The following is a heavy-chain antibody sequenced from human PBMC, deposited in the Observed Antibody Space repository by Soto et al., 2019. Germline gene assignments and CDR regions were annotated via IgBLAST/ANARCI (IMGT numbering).Heavy chain of an antibody. D-gene: IGHD3-10*01. Sequence: GSLRLSCAASGFTFSSYGMNWVRQAPGKGLEWVSYISSSSTTIYYADSVKGRFTIFRDNAKNSLYLQMNSLRAGDTAVYYCARGSGSYYKGTTTAYYYGMDVWGQGTTVTVS. CDR1: GFTFSSYG. V-gene: IGHV3-48*01. CDR2: ISSSSTTI. CDR3: ARGSGSYYKGTTTAYYYGMDV. J-gene: IGHJ6*02.